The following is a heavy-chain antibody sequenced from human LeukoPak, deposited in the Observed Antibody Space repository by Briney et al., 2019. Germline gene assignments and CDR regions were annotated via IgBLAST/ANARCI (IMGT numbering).Heavy chain of an antibody. CDR2: IYYSWST. J-gene: IGHJ5*02. CDR1: GGSISSYY. D-gene: IGHD2-2*01. Sequence: PSETLSLTCTVSGGSISSYYWSWIRQPPGKGLEWIGYIYYSWSTNYNPSLKSRVTISVDTSKNQFSLKLSSVTAADTAVYYCARGGCSSTSCATDWFDPWGQGTLVTVSS. V-gene: IGHV4-59*01. CDR3: ARGGCSSTSCATDWFDP.